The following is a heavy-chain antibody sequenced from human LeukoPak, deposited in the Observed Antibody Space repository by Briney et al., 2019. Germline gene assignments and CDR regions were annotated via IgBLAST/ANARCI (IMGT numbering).Heavy chain of an antibody. CDR2: IYSGGNT. D-gene: IGHD4/OR15-4a*01. J-gene: IGHJ4*02. V-gene: IGHV3-53*01. CDR3: ARRAGAYSHPYDY. Sequence: TGGSLRLSCTVSGFTVSSNSMSWVRQAPGKGLEWASFIYSGGNTHYSDSLKGRFTISRDNSKNTLYLQMNSLRVEDTAVYYCARRAGAYSHPYDYWGQGTLVTVSS. CDR1: GFTVSSNS.